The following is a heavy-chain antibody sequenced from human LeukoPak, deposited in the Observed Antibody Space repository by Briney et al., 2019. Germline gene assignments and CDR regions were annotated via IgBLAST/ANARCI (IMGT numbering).Heavy chain of an antibody. Sequence: ASVKVSCKASGYTFTDYSIHWVRQAPGQGLEWMGWINPNNGGTNYAQKFRGSVTMTRDTSISTAYMELSRLRSDDTAVYYCARADIVVVVAATRGDWFDPWGQGTLVTVSS. D-gene: IGHD2-15*01. V-gene: IGHV1-2*02. CDR1: GYTFTDYS. CDR2: INPNNGGT. CDR3: ARADIVVVVAATRGDWFDP. J-gene: IGHJ5*02.